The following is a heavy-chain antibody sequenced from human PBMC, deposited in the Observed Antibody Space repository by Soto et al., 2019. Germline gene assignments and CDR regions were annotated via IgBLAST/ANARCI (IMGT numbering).Heavy chain of an antibody. D-gene: IGHD3-10*01. CDR3: AKIPTGSGSSKFDY. Sequence: PGGSLRLSCAASGFTFRTYAVNWVRQAPGKGLEWISAISGSGSFTHYADSVRGRFTISRDNSQNQLYLQMNNLRGDDTAMYYCAKIPTGSGSSKFDYWGQGIQVTVSS. V-gene: IGHV3-23*01. J-gene: IGHJ4*02. CDR1: GFTFRTYA. CDR2: ISGSGSFT.